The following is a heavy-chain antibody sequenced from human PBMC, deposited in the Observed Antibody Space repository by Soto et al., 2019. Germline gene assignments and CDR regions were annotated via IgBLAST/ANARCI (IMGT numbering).Heavy chain of an antibody. CDR1: GDTFSNHT. V-gene: IGHV1-46*03. D-gene: IGHD5-12*01. J-gene: IGHJ5*02. Sequence: GASVKVSCKASGDTFSNHTISWVRQAPGQGLEWMGIINPSGGSTSYAQKFQGRVTMTRDTSTSTVYMELSSLRSEDTAVYYCARGFNIVATINWFDPWGQGTLVTVSS. CDR2: INPSGGST. CDR3: ARGFNIVATINWFDP.